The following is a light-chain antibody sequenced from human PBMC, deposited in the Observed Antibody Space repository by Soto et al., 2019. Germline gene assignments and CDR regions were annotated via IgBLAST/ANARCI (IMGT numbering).Light chain of an antibody. J-gene: IGLJ1*01. CDR1: SSDGGAYNY. CDR2: DVS. Sequence: QSVLTQPASVSGAPGQSITISCTGTSSDGGAYNYVSWYQQHPGKAPKLMIYDVSHRPSGASHRFSCSKSGNTASLTISGLQAEDEADYYCGSYTTSSNYVFGTGTKVTVL. V-gene: IGLV2-14*01. CDR3: GSYTTSSNYV.